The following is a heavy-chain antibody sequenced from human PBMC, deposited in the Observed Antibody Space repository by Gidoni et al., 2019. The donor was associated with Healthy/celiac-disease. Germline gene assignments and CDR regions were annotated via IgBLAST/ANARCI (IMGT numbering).Heavy chain of an antibody. CDR1: GGSFSGCY. CDR2: INHRGST. Sequence: QVPLQQWGAGLLKPSETRSLTCAVYGGSFSGCYWSWFRQPPGKGLEWIGEINHRGSTNYNPSLKSRVTISVDTSKNRFSLKLSSVTAADTAGYYCARAGPIVVVPAAIRNNWFDPWGQGTLVTVSS. CDR3: ARAGPIVVVPAAIRNNWFDP. V-gene: IGHV4-34*01. J-gene: IGHJ5*02. D-gene: IGHD2-2*02.